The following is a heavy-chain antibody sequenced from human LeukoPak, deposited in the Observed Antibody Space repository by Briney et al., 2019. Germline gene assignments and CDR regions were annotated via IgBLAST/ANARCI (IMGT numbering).Heavy chain of an antibody. Sequence: GGSLRLSCAASGFTFSTYAIHWVRQAPGKGLEWVAVISYDGTNKNYADSVKGRFTISRDHSKNTLHLQMNSLRAEDTAVYYCASSIAAAGKPASDAFDIWGQGTMVTVSS. CDR2: ISYDGTNK. D-gene: IGHD6-13*01. CDR3: ASSIAAAGKPASDAFDI. J-gene: IGHJ3*02. V-gene: IGHV3-30*07. CDR1: GFTFSTYA.